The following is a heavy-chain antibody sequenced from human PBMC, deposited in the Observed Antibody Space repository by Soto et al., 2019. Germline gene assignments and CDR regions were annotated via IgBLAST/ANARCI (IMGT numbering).Heavy chain of an antibody. CDR1: GFAFNNDW. V-gene: IGHV3-7*01. CDR3: ARGGGIVDN. J-gene: IGHJ4*02. D-gene: IGHD3-10*01. Sequence: EVQVVESGGHLVQPGGSLRLSCAASGFAFNNDWMTWVRQASGKGLEWVASIKEDGTNTYYADSVRGRFTLSRDNTKNSLYLQMNSLRAEDTAVYYCARGGGIVDNWGQGTRVTVSS. CDR2: IKEDGTNT.